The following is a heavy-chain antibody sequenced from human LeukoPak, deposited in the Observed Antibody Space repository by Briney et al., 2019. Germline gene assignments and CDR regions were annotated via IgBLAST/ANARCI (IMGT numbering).Heavy chain of an antibody. Sequence: PSETLSLTCTVSGGSISSYYWSWIRQPAGKGLEWIGRIYTSGSTNYNPSLKSRVTMSVDTSKNQFSLKLSSVTAADTAVYYCARDTDYGDYLYYFDYWGQGTLVTVS. J-gene: IGHJ4*02. V-gene: IGHV4-4*07. CDR3: ARDTDYGDYLYYFDY. CDR1: GGSISSYY. CDR2: IYTSGST. D-gene: IGHD4-17*01.